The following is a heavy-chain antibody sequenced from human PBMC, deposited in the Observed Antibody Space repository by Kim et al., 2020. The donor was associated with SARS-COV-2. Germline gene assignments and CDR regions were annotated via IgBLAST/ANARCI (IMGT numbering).Heavy chain of an antibody. J-gene: IGHJ5*02. CDR3: AKDLGGDGPYGPAQKGDWFDP. CDR1: GFTFSSYA. Sequence: GGSLRLSCAASGFTFSSYAMSWVRQAPGKGLEWVSAISGSGGSTYYADSVKGRFTISRDNSKNTLYLQMNSLRAEDTAVYYCAKDLGGDGPYGPAQKGDWFDPWGQGTLVTVSS. D-gene: IGHD3-10*01. CDR2: ISGSGGST. V-gene: IGHV3-23*01.